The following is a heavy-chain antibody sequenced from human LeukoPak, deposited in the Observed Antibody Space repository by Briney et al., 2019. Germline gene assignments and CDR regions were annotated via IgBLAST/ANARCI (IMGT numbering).Heavy chain of an antibody. CDR3: VRDIVAGSGSYSD. CDR1: GFTFRSAW. V-gene: IGHV3-74*01. CDR2: IRGDGGDA. Sequence: GWSLRLSCAASGFTFRSAWMHWVRQAPGKGLVWVSRIRGDGGDANYADFVKGRYTISRDNAKSTLYLQMNGLGVEDTAVYYCVRDIVAGSGSYSDWGQGTLVTVSS. J-gene: IGHJ4*02. D-gene: IGHD3-10*01.